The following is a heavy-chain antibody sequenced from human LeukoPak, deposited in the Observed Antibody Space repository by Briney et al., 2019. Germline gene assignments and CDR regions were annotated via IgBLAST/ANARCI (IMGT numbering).Heavy chain of an antibody. D-gene: IGHD1-26*01. CDR3: ARLGGSHDFDY. Sequence: LETLSLTCTVSGGSISSSSYYWGWIRQPPGKGLEWIGSIYYSGSTYYNPSLKSRVTISVDTSKNQFSLKLSSVTAADTAVYYCARLGGSHDFDYWGQGTLVTVSS. CDR1: GGSISSSSYY. V-gene: IGHV4-39*01. J-gene: IGHJ4*02. CDR2: IYYSGST.